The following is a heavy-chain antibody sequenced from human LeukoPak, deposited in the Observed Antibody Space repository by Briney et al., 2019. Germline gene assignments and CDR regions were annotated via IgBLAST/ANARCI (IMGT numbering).Heavy chain of an antibody. D-gene: IGHD6-19*01. J-gene: IGHJ6*03. Sequence: PGGSLRLSCAASGFTFSSYAMHWVRQAPGKGLEWVAVKSYDGSNKYYADSVKGRFTISRDNSKNTLYLQMNSLRAEDTAVYYCARDGGFSSGWYYMDVWGKGTTVTISS. CDR2: KSYDGSNK. CDR3: ARDGGFSSGWYYMDV. CDR1: GFTFSSYA. V-gene: IGHV3-30*04.